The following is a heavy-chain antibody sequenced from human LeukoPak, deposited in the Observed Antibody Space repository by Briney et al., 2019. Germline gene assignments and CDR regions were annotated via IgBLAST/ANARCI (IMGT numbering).Heavy chain of an antibody. Sequence: PSETLSLTCTVSGGSISGYYWSWIRQPPGKGLEWVGYIYYSGNTNYNPSLKTRVTISVDTSKNQFSLRLSSVTAADTAVYYCARDRPKYYSDSSGYSLHGFDIWGQGTMVTVSS. CDR2: IYYSGNT. CDR1: GGSISGYY. J-gene: IGHJ3*02. V-gene: IGHV4-59*01. D-gene: IGHD3-22*01. CDR3: ARDRPKYYSDSSGYSLHGFDI.